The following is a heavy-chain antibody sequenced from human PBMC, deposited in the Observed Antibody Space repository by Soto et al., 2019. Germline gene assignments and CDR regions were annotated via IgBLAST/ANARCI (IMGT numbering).Heavy chain of an antibody. D-gene: IGHD2-21*02. CDR1: GRSMCSGSYY. CDR2: IYYSGST. CDR3: ARVCGGDCQNGMDV. Sequence: SETLSLTCTVSGRSMCSGSYYWSWFRQHPGKGLEWIGYIYYSGSTYYNPSLKSRVTISVDTSKNQSSLKLSSVTAADTAVYYCARVCGGDCQNGMDVWGQGPTVT. V-gene: IGHV4-31*03. J-gene: IGHJ6*02.